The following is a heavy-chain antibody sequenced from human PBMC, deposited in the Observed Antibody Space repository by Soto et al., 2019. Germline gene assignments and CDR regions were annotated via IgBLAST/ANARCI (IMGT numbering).Heavy chain of an antibody. D-gene: IGHD3-3*01. V-gene: IGHV1-69*01. J-gene: IGHJ3*02. Sequence: QVQLVQSGAEVKKPGSSVKVSCKASGGTFSSYAISWVRQAPRQGLEWMGGIIPIFGTANYAQKFQGRVTITADESTSTAYMELSSLRSEDTAVYYCARGRYYDFWSGYGAFDIWGQGTMVTVSS. CDR2: IIPIFGTA. CDR3: ARGRYYDFWSGYGAFDI. CDR1: GGTFSSYA.